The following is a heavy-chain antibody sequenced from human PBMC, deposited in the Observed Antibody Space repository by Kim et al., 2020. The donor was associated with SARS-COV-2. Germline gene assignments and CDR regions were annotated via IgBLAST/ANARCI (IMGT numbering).Heavy chain of an antibody. V-gene: IGHV1-3*01. J-gene: IGHJ6*02. D-gene: IGHD2-21*02. Sequence: ASVKVSCKASGYTFTKYVLQWVRQAPGHRLEWMGWINAGDGNTKYSQKFQGRVSITRDTSARTAYMQLNSLTSQDTGVYYCARDRFYGDDYYTMDVWGQGTTVTVSS. CDR1: GYTFTKYV. CDR2: INAGDGNT. CDR3: ARDRFYGDDYYTMDV.